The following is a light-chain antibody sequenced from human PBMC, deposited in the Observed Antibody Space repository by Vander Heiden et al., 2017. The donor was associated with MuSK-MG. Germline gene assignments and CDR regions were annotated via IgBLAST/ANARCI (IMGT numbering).Light chain of an antibody. CDR3: QVWDSSIDPFYV. J-gene: IGLJ1*01. Sequence: SYVLTQPPSVSVAPGKTARITCGGNNIGSKSVHWYQQKPGQAPVLVIYYDSDRPSGIPERFSGSNSGNTATLTISRVEAGDEADYYCQVWDSSIDPFYVFGTGTKVTVL. CDR1: NIGSKS. CDR2: YDS. V-gene: IGLV3-21*04.